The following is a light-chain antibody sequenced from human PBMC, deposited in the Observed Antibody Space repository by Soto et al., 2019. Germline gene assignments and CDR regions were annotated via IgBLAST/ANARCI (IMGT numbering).Light chain of an antibody. V-gene: IGLV2-23*01. J-gene: IGLJ1*01. CDR1: SSDVGAYNS. Sequence: QSVLAQPASVSGSPGQSVTISCTGTSSDVGAYNSVSWYQQHPDKAPQLMIYKGTQRPSGVSNRFSGSTSGNAASLTISGLQAGDEADYFCWSSAPESTYVFGTGTKVTVL. CDR2: KGT. CDR3: WSSAPESTYV.